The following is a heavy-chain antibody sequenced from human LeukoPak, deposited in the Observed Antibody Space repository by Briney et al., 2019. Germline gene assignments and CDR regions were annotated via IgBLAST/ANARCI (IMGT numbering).Heavy chain of an antibody. J-gene: IGHJ4*02. V-gene: IGHV1-46*01. CDR2: INPSGGST. D-gene: IGHD6-6*01. Sequence: ASVKVSCKASGGTFSSYAISWVRQAPGQGLEWMGIINPSGGSTSYAQKFQGRVTMTRDMSTSTVYMELSSLRSEDTAVYYCARRGGYSSSIHDFDYWGQGTLVTVSS. CDR3: ARRGGYSSSIHDFDY. CDR1: GGTFSSYA.